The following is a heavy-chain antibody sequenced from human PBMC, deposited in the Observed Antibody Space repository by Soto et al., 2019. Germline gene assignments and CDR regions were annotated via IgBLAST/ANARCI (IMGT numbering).Heavy chain of an antibody. J-gene: IGHJ4*02. CDR3: ARSYYDSSGYYFLHFDY. V-gene: IGHV1-46*03. D-gene: IGHD3-22*01. CDR2: INPSGGST. CDR1: GYTFTSYY. Sequence: QVQLVQSGAEVKKPGASVKVSCKASGYTFTSYYMHWVRQAPGQGLEWMGIINPSGGSTSYAKKCKGRVTMTSDTSTSTVYMELSSLRSEDTAVYYCARSYYDSSGYYFLHFDYWGQGTLVTVSS.